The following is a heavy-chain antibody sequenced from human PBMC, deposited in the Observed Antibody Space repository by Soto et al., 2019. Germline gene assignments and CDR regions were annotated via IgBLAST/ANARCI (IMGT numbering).Heavy chain of an antibody. J-gene: IGHJ6*02. D-gene: IGHD6-13*01. CDR2: ISSSSSYI. CDR3: ARGRGAAGTDSVQYYGMDV. V-gene: IGHV3-21*01. CDR1: GFTFSSYS. Sequence: EVQLVESGGGLVKPGGSLRLSCAASGFTFSSYSMNWVRQAPGKGLEWVSSISSSSSYIYYADSVKGRFTISRDNAKNSLYLQMNGLRAEDTAVYYCARGRGAAGTDSVQYYGMDVWGQGTTVTVSS.